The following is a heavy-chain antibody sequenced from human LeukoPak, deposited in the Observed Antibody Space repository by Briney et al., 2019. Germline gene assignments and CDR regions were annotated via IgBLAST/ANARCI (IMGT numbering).Heavy chain of an antibody. CDR1: GGSISSYY. CDR2: IYTSGRT. V-gene: IGHV4-4*07. CDR3: ARAGYSSGWYAFDP. D-gene: IGHD6-19*01. J-gene: IGHJ5*02. Sequence: SSETLSLTCTVSGGSISSYYWSWLRQPAGKALEWIGRIYTSGRTNYNPSLKSRVTMSVDTSKNQFSLKLSSVTAADTAVYYCARAGYSSGWYAFDPWGQGTLVTVSS.